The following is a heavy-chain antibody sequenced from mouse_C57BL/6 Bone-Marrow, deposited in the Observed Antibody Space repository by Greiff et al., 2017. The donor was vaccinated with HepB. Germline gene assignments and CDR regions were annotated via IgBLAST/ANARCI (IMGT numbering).Heavy chain of an antibody. CDR3: ARQGLGRGYFDV. Sequence: VQLKQSGPVLVKPGASVKMSCKASGYTFTDYYMNWVKQSHGKSLEWIGVINPYNGGTSYNQKFKGKATLTVDKSSSTAYMELNSLTSEDSAVYYCARQGLGRGYFDVWGTGTTVTVSS. V-gene: IGHV1-19*01. CDR2: INPYNGGT. CDR1: GYTFTDYY. D-gene: IGHD3-3*01. J-gene: IGHJ1*03.